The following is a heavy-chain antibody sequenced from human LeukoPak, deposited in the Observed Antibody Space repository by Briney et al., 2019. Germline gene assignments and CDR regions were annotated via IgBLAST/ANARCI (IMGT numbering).Heavy chain of an antibody. CDR2: INPDSGGT. CDR3: VRDLFFAAAEREGDDY. J-gene: IGHJ4*02. D-gene: IGHD6-13*01. V-gene: IGHV1-2*02. Sequence: ASVKVSCKASGYPFTGYYLHWVRQAPGQGLEWMGWINPDSGGTKYAQKFHGRVTMTRDTSISTAYMEVNSLTSDDTAVYYCVRDLFFAAAEREGDDYWGQGTLVTVSS. CDR1: GYPFTGYY.